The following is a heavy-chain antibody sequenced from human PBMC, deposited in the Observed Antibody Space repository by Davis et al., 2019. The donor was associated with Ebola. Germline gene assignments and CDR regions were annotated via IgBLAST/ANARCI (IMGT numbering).Heavy chain of an antibody. CDR2: ISAGSDKT. Sequence: GRSLRLSCAASGFTFAAYAMHWVRQAPGKGLEWVSLISAGSDKTDFAGSVKGRFTISRDNSNNVLYLQMNSLGTEDTAFYYCAREIKPYWYFDLWGRGTLVTVSS. CDR3: AREIKPYWYFDL. V-gene: IGHV3-43*02. J-gene: IGHJ2*01. CDR1: GFTFAAYA.